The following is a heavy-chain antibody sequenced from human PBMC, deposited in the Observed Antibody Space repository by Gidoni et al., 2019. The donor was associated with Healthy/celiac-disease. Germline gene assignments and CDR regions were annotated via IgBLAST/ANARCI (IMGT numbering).Heavy chain of an antibody. CDR1: GFTFSSYA. CDR3: ARVAAAGGGMDV. Sequence: QVQLVESGGGVVQPGRSLRLSCAASGFTFSSYAMHWVRQAPGKGLEWVAVISYDGSNKYYADSVKGRFTISRDNSKNTLYLQMNSLRAEDTAVYYCARVAAAGGGMDVWGQGTTVTVSS. D-gene: IGHD6-13*01. CDR2: ISYDGSNK. V-gene: IGHV3-30-3*01. J-gene: IGHJ6*02.